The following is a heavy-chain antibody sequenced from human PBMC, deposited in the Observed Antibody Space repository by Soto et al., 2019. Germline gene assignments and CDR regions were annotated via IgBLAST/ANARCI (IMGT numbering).Heavy chain of an antibody. V-gene: IGHV3-11*01. D-gene: IGHD2-2*01. Sequence: QVQLVESGGGLVKPGGSLRLSCAASGFTFSDYYMSWIRQAPGKGLEWVSYISSSGSTIYYADSVKGRFTISRDNAKNSLYLHMNSLRAEDTAEYYCARDLSCSSTSCYPSDYWGQGTLVTVSS. CDR2: ISSSGSTI. CDR3: ARDLSCSSTSCYPSDY. CDR1: GFTFSDYY. J-gene: IGHJ4*02.